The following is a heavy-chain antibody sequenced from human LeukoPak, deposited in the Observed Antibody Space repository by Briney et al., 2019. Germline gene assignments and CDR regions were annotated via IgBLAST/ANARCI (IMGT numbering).Heavy chain of an antibody. Sequence: ASVKVSCKASVYTFTGYYIHWVRQAPGQGLEWMGWINPNSGGTNYAQKFQGRVTMTRDTSISTAYMELRRLRSDARAVYYCARGPPTIVVVITTGDFDSWGQGTLVTVSS. V-gene: IGHV1-2*02. CDR1: VYTFTGYY. D-gene: IGHD3-22*01. J-gene: IGHJ4*02. CDR2: INPNSGGT. CDR3: ARGPPTIVVVITTGDFDS.